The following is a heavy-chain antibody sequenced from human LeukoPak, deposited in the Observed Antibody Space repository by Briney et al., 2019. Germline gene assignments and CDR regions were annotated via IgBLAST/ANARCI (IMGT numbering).Heavy chain of an antibody. CDR3: ARNLYYYDSSGFDY. CDR2: IYYSGST. V-gene: IGHV4-31*03. J-gene: IGHJ4*02. Sequence: SETLSLTCTVSGGSISSGGYYWSWIRQHPGKGLEWIGYIYYSGSTYYNPSLKSRVTIPVDTSKNQFSLKLSSVTAADTAVYYCARNLYYYDSSGFDYWGQGTLVTVSS. D-gene: IGHD3-22*01. CDR1: GGSISSGGYY.